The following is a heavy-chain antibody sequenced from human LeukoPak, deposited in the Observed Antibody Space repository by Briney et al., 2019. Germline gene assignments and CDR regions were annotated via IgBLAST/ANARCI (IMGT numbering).Heavy chain of an antibody. V-gene: IGHV1-2*02. Sequence: ASVKVSCKASRGTFSSYAISWVRQAAGQGLEWMGWINPNSGGTNYAQKFQGRVTMTRDTSISTAYMELSRLRSDDTAVYYCARDIVMVTYWFDPWGQGTLVTVSS. CDR1: RGTFSSYA. CDR3: ARDIVMVTYWFDP. D-gene: IGHD5-18*01. J-gene: IGHJ5*02. CDR2: INPNSGGT.